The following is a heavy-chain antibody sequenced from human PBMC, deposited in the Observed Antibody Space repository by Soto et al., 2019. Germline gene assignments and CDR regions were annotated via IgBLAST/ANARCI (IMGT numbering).Heavy chain of an antibody. CDR3: FFTRPQDLLDY. D-gene: IGHD6-6*01. CDR1: GFTFSSYA. V-gene: IGHV3-64D*06. J-gene: IGHJ4*02. CDR2: ISSNGGST. Sequence: EVQLVESGGGLVQPGGSLRLSCSASGFTFSSYAMHWVRKAPGKGLEYVSAISSNGGSTYYADSVKGRFTISRDNSKNTLYLQMSSLRAEDTAVYYCFFTRPQDLLDYWGQGTLVTVSS.